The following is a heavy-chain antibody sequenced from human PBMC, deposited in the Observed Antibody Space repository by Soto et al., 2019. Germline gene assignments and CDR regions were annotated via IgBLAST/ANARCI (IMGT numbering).Heavy chain of an antibody. J-gene: IGHJ6*04. CDR3: ARVMAKRGYYSSFCGMDF. D-gene: IGHD5-12*01. CDR2: INAGNGNT. CDR1: GYSMTIYA. V-gene: IGHV1-3*01. Sequence: VNRYCKGSGYSMTIYAVRCGSNNTGQRLEWMGWINAGNGNTKYSQKFQGRVTITRDTSASTAYMELSSLRSEDTAVYYCARVMAKRGYYSSFCGMDFWGKGTTITVS.